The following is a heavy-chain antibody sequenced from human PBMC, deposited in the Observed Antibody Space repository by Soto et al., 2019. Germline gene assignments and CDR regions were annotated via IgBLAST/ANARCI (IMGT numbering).Heavy chain of an antibody. V-gene: IGHV1-18*01. Sequence: QVQLVQSGAEVKKPGASVKVSCKASGYTFTNFGISWVRQAPGQGLEWMGWLSAYNGNTNYERNFQGRVNMTTDTYMSTDYMELRSLRSDDTAVYYCARGGTPFDYWGQGTLVTVSS. CDR1: GYTFTNFG. J-gene: IGHJ4*02. CDR2: LSAYNGNT. D-gene: IGHD3-16*01. CDR3: ARGGTPFDY.